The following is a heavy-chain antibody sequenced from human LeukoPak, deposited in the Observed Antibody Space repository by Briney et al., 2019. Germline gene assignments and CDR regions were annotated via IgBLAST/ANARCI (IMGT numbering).Heavy chain of an antibody. J-gene: IGHJ6*02. CDR1: GFTFSSYG. CDR2: IWYDGSNK. V-gene: IGHV3-33*01. D-gene: IGHD2-2*01. CDR3: AREPDCSSTSCSSYGGGYYYYGMDV. Sequence: PGGSLRFSCAASGFTFSSYGMHWVRQAPGKGLEWVAVIWYDGSNKYYADSVKGRFTISRDNSKNTLYLQMGSLRAEDMAVYYCAREPDCSSTSCSSYGGGYYYYGMDVWGQGTTVTVSS.